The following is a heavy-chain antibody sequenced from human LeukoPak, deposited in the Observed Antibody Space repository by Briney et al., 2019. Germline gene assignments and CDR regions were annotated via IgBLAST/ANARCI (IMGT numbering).Heavy chain of an antibody. J-gene: IGHJ4*02. CDR3: AKPGSSGWYTHIDY. CDR2: ISGSGGST. V-gene: IGHV3-23*01. Sequence: GGSLRLSCAASGFTFSSYSMNWVRQAPGKGLEWVSAISGSGGSTYYADSVKGRFTISRDNSKNTLYLQMNSLRAEDTAVYHCAKPGSSGWYTHIDYWGQGTLVTVSS. CDR1: GFTFSSYS. D-gene: IGHD6-19*01.